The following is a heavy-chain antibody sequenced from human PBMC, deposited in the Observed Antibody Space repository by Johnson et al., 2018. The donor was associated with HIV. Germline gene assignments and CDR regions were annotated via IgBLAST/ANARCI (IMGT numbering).Heavy chain of an antibody. D-gene: IGHD3-22*01. V-gene: IGHV3-30*04. CDR1: GFTFSSYA. CDR2: ISYDGSNK. CDR3: ARDRSTPQPYYYDSSGYRGYSAFDI. Sequence: QVQLVESGGGVVQPGRSLRLSCAASGFTFSSYAMHWVRQAPGKGLEWVAVISYDGSNKYYADSVKGRFTFSRDNSKTTLYLQMNSLRAEDTAVYYCARDRSTPQPYYYDSSGYRGYSAFDIWGQGTMVTVSS. J-gene: IGHJ3*02.